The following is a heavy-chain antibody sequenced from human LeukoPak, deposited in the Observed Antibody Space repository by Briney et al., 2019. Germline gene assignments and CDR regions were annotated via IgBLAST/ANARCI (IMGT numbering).Heavy chain of an antibody. D-gene: IGHD6-19*01. CDR1: GFTFKSYG. V-gene: IGHV3-33*05. CDR2: ISNDGSNK. J-gene: IGHJ4*02. Sequence: GKSLRLSCAASGFTFKSYGMQWVRQAPGKGLEWVTFISNDGSNKYYADSVKGRFTISRDNSKNPLYLQVNSLRAEDTAVYYCARLMGRSSIGWYSDSWGRGTLVTVPS. CDR3: ARLMGRSSIGWYSDS.